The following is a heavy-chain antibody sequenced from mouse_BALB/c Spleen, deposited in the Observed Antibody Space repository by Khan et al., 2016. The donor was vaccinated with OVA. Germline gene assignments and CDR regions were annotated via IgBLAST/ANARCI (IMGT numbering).Heavy chain of an antibody. V-gene: IGHV14-3*02. CDR2: IDPANGDP. J-gene: IGHJ3*01. Sequence: EVQLQQSGAELVKPGASVKLSCTASGFNIKDTYIHWVKERPEQGPEWIGRIDPANGDPKYDPKFQGKATITADTSSNTAYLQLSSLTSEDTAGYYCATLYGSPFTYGGQGTLVTVSA. CDR3: ATLYGSPFTY. D-gene: IGHD2-1*01. CDR1: GFNIKDTY.